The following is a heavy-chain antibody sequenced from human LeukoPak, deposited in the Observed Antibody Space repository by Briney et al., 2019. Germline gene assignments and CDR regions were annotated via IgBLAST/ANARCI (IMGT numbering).Heavy chain of an antibody. Sequence: GGSLRLSCAASGFTFSSYWMHWVRQAPGKGLVWVSRINSDGSSTSYADSVKGRFTISRDNGKNTLYLQMNSLRAEDTAVYYCAREGQQWLAYFDYWGQGTLVTVSS. D-gene: IGHD6-19*01. V-gene: IGHV3-74*01. J-gene: IGHJ4*02. CDR1: GFTFSSYW. CDR2: INSDGSST. CDR3: AREGQQWLAYFDY.